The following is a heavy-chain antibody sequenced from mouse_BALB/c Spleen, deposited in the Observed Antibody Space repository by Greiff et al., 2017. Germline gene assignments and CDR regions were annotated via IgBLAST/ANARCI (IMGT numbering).Heavy chain of an antibody. D-gene: IGHD2-3*01. V-gene: IGHV5-12-2*01. CDR1: GFSFSSYT. J-gene: IGHJ2*01. Sequence: EVQRVESGGGLVQPGGSLKLSCAASGFSFSSYTMSWVRQTPEKRLEWVAYISNGGGSTYYPDTVKGRFTISRDNAKNTLYLQMSSLKSEDTAMYYCARHSDDGYPYYLDYWGQGTTLTVSS. CDR2: ISNGGGST. CDR3: ARHSDDGYPYYLDY.